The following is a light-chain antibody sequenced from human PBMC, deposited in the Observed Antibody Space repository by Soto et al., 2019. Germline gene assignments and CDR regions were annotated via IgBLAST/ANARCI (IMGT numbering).Light chain of an antibody. Sequence: EIVMTQSPATLSVSPGETATLSCRASQSVSYNLAWYQQKPGQGPRLLIYGAFTRATGIPARFSGRGSGTEFPLTISSLQSEDFAVYYCQQYKNWPTLTFGGGTKVEIK. CDR3: QQYKNWPTLT. CDR2: GAF. V-gene: IGKV3-15*01. CDR1: QSVSYN. J-gene: IGKJ4*01.